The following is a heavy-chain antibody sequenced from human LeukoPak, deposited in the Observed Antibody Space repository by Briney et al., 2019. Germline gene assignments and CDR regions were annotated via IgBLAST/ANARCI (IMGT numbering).Heavy chain of an antibody. J-gene: IGHJ4*02. CDR1: GGSISSGSYY. V-gene: IGHV4-61*02. D-gene: IGHD3-22*01. Sequence: PSQTLSLTCTVSGGSISSGSYYWSWIRQPAGKGLEWIGRIYTSGSTNYNPSLKSRVTISVDTSKNQFSLKLSSVTAADTAVYYCARGHYYDSSGCYAVFDYWGQGTLVTVSS. CDR2: IYTSGST. CDR3: ARGHYYDSSGCYAVFDY.